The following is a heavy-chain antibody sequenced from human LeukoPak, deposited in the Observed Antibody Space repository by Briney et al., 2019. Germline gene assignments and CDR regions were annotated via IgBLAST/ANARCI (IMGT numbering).Heavy chain of an antibody. D-gene: IGHD3-16*01. J-gene: IGHJ4*02. CDR1: GYTFTTYY. CDR2: MNPCGNT. V-gene: IGHV1-8*01. CDR3: ARDGSRTWGLAY. Sequence: ASLQAPCKASGYTFTTYYVSWLRQDAGQGVEWVGSMNPCGNTVSEHRVQGRGTMTMDTAINKANMELTSLTSDDTAVYYCARDGSRTWGLAYWGQGTLVAASS.